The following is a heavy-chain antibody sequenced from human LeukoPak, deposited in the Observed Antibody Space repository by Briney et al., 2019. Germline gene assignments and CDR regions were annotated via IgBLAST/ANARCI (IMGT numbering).Heavy chain of an antibody. CDR1: GFSVTNAW. CDR3: ARRRDAFDI. V-gene: IGHV3-15*01. CDR2: LKSKTDGATT. J-gene: IGHJ3*02. Sequence: GGSLRLSCAASGFSVTNAWMNWVRQAPGKGLERVGRLKSKTDGATTDFAAPVKGRFTMSRDNSKNTLYLQMNSLKTEDTAVYYCARRRDAFDIWGQGTMVTVSS.